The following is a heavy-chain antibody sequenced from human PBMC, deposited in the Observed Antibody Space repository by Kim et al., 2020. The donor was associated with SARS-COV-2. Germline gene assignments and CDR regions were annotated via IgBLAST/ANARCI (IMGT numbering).Heavy chain of an antibody. CDR2: IYHSGST. D-gene: IGHD3-10*01. CDR1: GGSISSSSW. Sequence: SETLSLTCAVSGGSISSSSWWSWVRQPPGKGLEWIGEIYHSGSTNYNPSLKSRVTISVDKSKNQFSLKLSSVTAADTAVYYCAREGILLWFGESARYFDYWGQGTLVTVSS. V-gene: IGHV4-4*02. J-gene: IGHJ4*02. CDR3: AREGILLWFGESARYFDY.